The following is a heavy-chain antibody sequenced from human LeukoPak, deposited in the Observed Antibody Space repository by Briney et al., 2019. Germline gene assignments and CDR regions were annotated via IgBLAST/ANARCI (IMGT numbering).Heavy chain of an antibody. CDR1: GYTFTSYY. J-gene: IGHJ4*02. CDR2: INPSGGST. V-gene: IGHV1-46*01. Sequence: ASVKVSCKASGYTFTSYYMHWVRQAPGQGLEWMGIINPSGGSTSYAQKFQGRVTMTRDTSTSAVFMELSSLRTEDTAVYYCARDRASSGDYWGQGTLVTVSS. CDR3: ARDRASSGDY. D-gene: IGHD6-6*01.